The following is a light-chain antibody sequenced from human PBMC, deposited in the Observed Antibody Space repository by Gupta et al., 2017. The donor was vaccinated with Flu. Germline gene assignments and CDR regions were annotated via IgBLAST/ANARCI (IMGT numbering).Light chain of an antibody. CDR1: RSTSSN. J-gene: IGKJ2*01. Sequence: DIQLTQSPFSLAASVGDRVTITCRASRSTSSNLNWYQQKPGKAPKLVIFAASNLQDGVPSRFSGAESGTEYTLTISNLQADDFATYYCQQSHLMPYTFGQGTTVE. V-gene: IGKV1-39*01. CDR2: AAS. CDR3: QQSHLMPYT.